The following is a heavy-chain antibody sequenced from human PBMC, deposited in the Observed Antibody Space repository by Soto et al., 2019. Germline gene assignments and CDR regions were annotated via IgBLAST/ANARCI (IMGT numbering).Heavy chain of an antibody. CDR3: ARAHRMYSSSWLPPNYYYYGMDV. CDR1: GGTFSSYA. D-gene: IGHD6-13*01. CDR2: IIPIFGTA. V-gene: IGHV1-69*13. J-gene: IGHJ6*02. Sequence: VKVSCKASGGTFSSYAISWVRQAPGQGLEWMGGIIPIFGTANYAQKFQGRVTITADESTSTAYMELSSLRSEDTAVYYCARAHRMYSSSWLPPNYYYYGMDVSGQGTTVTVSS.